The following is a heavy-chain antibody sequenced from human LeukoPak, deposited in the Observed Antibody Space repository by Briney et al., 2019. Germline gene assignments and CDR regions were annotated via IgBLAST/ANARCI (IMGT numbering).Heavy chain of an antibody. J-gene: IGHJ3*02. CDR1: GGTFSSYA. CDR3: ARPLWFGELLSHDAFDI. V-gene: IGHV1-69*04. D-gene: IGHD3-10*01. Sequence: SVKVSCKASGGTFSSYAISWVRQAPGQGLGWMGRIIPILGIANYAQKFQGRVTTTADKSTSTAYMELSSLRSGDTAVYYCARPLWFGELLSHDAFDIWGQGTMVTVSS. CDR2: IIPILGIA.